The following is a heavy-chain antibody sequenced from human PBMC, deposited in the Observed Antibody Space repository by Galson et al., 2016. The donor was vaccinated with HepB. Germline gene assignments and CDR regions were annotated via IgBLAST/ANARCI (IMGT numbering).Heavy chain of an antibody. V-gene: IGHV3-30*18. Sequence: SLRLSCAASGFIFSSYGMHWVRLTPGKGLEWVAVISPDGSEKYYGDSVKGRHTISRDNSKNTLYLQMNSLRGEDTVVYYCAKDNSSWNNWFDPWGQGTVVTVSS. CDR1: GFIFSSYG. CDR3: AKDNSSWNNWFDP. D-gene: IGHD6-13*01. CDR2: ISPDGSEK. J-gene: IGHJ5*02.